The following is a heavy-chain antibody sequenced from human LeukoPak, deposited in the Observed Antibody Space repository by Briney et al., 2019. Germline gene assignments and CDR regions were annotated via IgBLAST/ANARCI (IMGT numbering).Heavy chain of an antibody. V-gene: IGHV4-34*01. Sequence: PSETLSLTCAVYGGSFSGYYWSWIRQPPGKGLEWIGEINHSGSTNYNPSLKSRVTISVDTSKNQFSLKLSSVTAADTAVYYCARTLLMVYDRRIDYWGQGTLVTVSS. D-gene: IGHD2-8*01. J-gene: IGHJ4*02. CDR1: GGSFSGYY. CDR2: INHSGST. CDR3: ARTLLMVYDRRIDY.